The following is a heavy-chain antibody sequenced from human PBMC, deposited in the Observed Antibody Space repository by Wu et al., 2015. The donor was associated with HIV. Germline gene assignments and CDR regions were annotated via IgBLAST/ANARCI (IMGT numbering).Heavy chain of an antibody. CDR2: INPNSGGT. Sequence: QVQLVQSGAEVKKPGASVKVSCKASGYTFTGYYMHWVRQAPGQGLEWMGWINPNSGGTNYAQKFQGRVTMTRDTSISTAYMELSRLRSDDTAVYYCARAYYYGSGSYHYYYGMDVWGQGTTVTVSS. CDR1: GYTFTGYY. J-gene: IGHJ6*02. V-gene: IGHV1-2*02. D-gene: IGHD3-10*01. CDR3: ARAYYYGSGSYHYYYGMDV.